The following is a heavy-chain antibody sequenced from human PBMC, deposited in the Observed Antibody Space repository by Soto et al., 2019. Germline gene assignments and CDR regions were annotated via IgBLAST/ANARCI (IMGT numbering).Heavy chain of an antibody. V-gene: IGHV5-51*01. CDR2: IYPGDSDI. J-gene: IGHJ4*02. Sequence: PGESLKISCKGSGYSFTSYWIGWVRQMPGKGLEWMVIIYPGDSDIRYSPSFQGQVTISADKSTSTAYVQWSSLKASDTAMYYCARCSHDFWSGPDYWGQGTLVTVSS. CDR1: GYSFTSYW. CDR3: ARCSHDFWSGPDY. D-gene: IGHD3-3*01.